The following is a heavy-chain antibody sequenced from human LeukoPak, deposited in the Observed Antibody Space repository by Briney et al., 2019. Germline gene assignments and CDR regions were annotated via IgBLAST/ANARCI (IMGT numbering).Heavy chain of an antibody. V-gene: IGHV6-1*01. D-gene: IGHD1-26*01. J-gene: IGHJ6*03. CDR3: AREDRVHWELFYYYYYMDV. CDR2: TYYRSKWYN. CDR1: GDSVSSNSAA. Sequence: SQTLSLTCAISGDSVSSNSAAWNWIRQSPSRGLEWLGRTYYRSKWYNDYAVSVKSRITINPDTSKNQFSLQLNSVTPEDTAVYYCAREDRVHWELFYYYYYMDVWGKGTTVTVSS.